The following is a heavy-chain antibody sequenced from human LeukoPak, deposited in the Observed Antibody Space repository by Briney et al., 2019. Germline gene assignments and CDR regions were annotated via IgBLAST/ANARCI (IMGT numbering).Heavy chain of an antibody. J-gene: IGHJ4*02. V-gene: IGHV3-23*01. D-gene: IGHD3-16*01. CDR2: LRGDGST. CDR1: GFTFSSYA. Sequence: GGSLRLSCVASGFTFSSYAMSWVRQAPARGLEWVASLRGDGSTFYADSVKGRFTLSRDESRNMVYLQLTYLRVEDTAVYYCAKASWVSSADAVLWGQGTPVTVSS. CDR3: AKASWVSSADAVL.